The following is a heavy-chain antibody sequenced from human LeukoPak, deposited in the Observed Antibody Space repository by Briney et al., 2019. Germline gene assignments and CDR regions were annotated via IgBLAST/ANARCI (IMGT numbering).Heavy chain of an antibody. CDR2: IYHSGST. J-gene: IGHJ4*02. D-gene: IGHD1-26*01. CDR3: ARDNSGSYYGFDY. Sequence: SETPSLTCAVSGGSISSGGYSWSWIRQPPGKGLEWIGYIYHSGSTYYNPSLKSRVTISVDRSKNQFSLKLSSVTAADTAVYYCARDNSGSYYGFDYWGQGTLVTVSS. CDR1: GGSISSGGYS. V-gene: IGHV4-30-2*01.